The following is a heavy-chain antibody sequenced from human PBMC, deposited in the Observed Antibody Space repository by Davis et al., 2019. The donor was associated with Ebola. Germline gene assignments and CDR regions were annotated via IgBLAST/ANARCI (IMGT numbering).Heavy chain of an antibody. CDR2: IHYSEST. D-gene: IGHD2-15*01. CDR1: GGSTSTYH. Sequence: SETLSLTCTVSGGSTSTYHWTWIPQPPATGLVWTGYIHYSESTNYNPSLKRRVTISVDTSKNQFSLKLSSVTAADTAVYYCARVYCSGGSCYFDYWGQGTLVTVSS. CDR3: ARVYCSGGSCYFDY. V-gene: IGHV4-59*01. J-gene: IGHJ4*02.